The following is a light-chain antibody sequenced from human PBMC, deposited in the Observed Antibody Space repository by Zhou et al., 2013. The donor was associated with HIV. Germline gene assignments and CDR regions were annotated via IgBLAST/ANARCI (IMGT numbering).Light chain of an antibody. Sequence: EIVLTQSPGTLSLSPGERATLSCRASQEIGTYLAWYQQKPGQAPRLLIFGASTRATGIPDRFSGSGSGTDFTLTISRLEPEDFAVYCCQQYGSSPTFGGGTKVEIK. CDR1: QEIGTY. V-gene: IGKV3-20*01. CDR3: QQYGSSPT. CDR2: GAS. J-gene: IGKJ4*01.